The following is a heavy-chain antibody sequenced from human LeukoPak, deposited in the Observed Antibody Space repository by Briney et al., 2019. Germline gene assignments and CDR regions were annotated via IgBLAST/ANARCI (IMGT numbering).Heavy chain of an antibody. D-gene: IGHD6-19*01. V-gene: IGHV3-23*01. CDR1: GFTFSSYA. Sequence: GGSLRLSCAASGFTFSSYAMSWVRQAPGKGLEWVSAISGSGGSTYYADSVKGRFTISRDNSKNTLYLQMNSLRAEDTAVYYRAKGMEQWLVTELDYWGQGTLSPSPQ. J-gene: IGHJ4*02. CDR3: AKGMEQWLVTELDY. CDR2: ISGSGGST.